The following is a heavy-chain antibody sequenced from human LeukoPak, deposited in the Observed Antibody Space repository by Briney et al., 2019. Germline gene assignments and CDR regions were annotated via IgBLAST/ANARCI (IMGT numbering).Heavy chain of an antibody. CDR2: ISAYNGNT. CDR3: ARDVEYCSSTSCYSDAFDI. J-gene: IGHJ3*02. V-gene: IGHV1-18*01. CDR1: GYTFTSYG. D-gene: IGHD2-2*02. Sequence: ASVKVSCKASGYTFTSYGISWVRQAPGQGLEGMGWISAYNGNTNYAQKLQGRVTMTTDTSTSTAYMELRSLRSDDTAMYYCARDVEYCSSTSCYSDAFDIWGQGTMVTVSS.